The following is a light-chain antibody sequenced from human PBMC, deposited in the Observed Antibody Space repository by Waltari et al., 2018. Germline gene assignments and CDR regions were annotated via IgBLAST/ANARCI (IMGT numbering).Light chain of an antibody. CDR3: QQYGSSPKT. V-gene: IGKV3-20*01. J-gene: IGKJ1*01. Sequence: CRASQSVSGSYLAWYQQKPGQAPWLLIYGASSRATGIPDRFSGSGSGTDFTLTISRLEPEDFAVYYCQQYGSSPKTFGQGTKVEIK. CDR2: GAS. CDR1: QSVSGSY.